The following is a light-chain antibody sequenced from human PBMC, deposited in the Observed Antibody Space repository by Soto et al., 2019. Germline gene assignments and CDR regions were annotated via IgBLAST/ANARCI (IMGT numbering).Light chain of an antibody. V-gene: IGLV1-44*01. CDR3: GAWDDRLTAYV. J-gene: IGLJ1*01. Sequence: QSVLTQPPSASGTPGQRVTISCSGSNSNVGSNTVHWYQHLPGTAPKLLIYGNNQRPSGVPDRFSGSTSGTSASLAITGLQTGDEADYYCGAWDDRLTAYVFGSGTKVTVL. CDR1: NSNVGSNT. CDR2: GNN.